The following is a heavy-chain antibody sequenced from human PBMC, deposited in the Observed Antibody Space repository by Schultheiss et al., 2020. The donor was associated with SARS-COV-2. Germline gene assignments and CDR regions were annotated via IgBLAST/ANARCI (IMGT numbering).Heavy chain of an antibody. CDR1: GFTFSSYA. J-gene: IGHJ4*02. D-gene: IGHD6-13*01. CDR3: ARVLLQYSSSWYCFDY. CDR2: ISSNGGST. Sequence: GGSLRLSCAASGFTFSSYAMHWVRQAPGKGLEYVSAISSNGGSTYYANSVKGRFTISRDNSKNTLYLQMGSLRAEDTAVYYCARVLLQYSSSWYCFDYWGQGTLVTVSS. V-gene: IGHV3-64*01.